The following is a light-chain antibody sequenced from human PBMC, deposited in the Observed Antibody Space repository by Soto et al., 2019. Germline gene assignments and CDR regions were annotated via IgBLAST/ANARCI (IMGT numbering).Light chain of an antibody. J-gene: IGLJ3*02. CDR3: SSYTSSSTWV. Sequence: LTQPASVSGSPGQSITISCTGTSSDVGGYNYVSWYQQHPGKAPKVMIYEVSNRPSGVSNRFSASKSGKTASLTISGLQAEDEADYYCSSYTSSSTWVFGGGTKVTVL. CDR1: SSDVGGYNY. V-gene: IGLV2-14*01. CDR2: EVS.